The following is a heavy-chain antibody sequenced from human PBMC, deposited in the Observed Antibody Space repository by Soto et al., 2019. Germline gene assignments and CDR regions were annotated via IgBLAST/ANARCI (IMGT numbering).Heavy chain of an antibody. Sequence: SVTVSCKASGYPFTSYYMHWVRQAHGQGLEGMGIINPSGGSTSYAQKLQGRVTMTRDTSTSTVYMELSSLRSEDTAVYYCATHLAVLRFLEWLSPTDDYYGLDVWGQGTTVTFSS. CDR3: ATHLAVLRFLEWLSPTDDYYGLDV. CDR2: INPSGGST. D-gene: IGHD3-3*01. V-gene: IGHV1-46*01. J-gene: IGHJ6*02. CDR1: GYPFTSYY.